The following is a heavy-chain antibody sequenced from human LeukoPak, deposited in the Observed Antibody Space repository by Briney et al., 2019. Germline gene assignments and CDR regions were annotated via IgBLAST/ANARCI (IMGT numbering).Heavy chain of an antibody. J-gene: IGHJ4*02. CDR3: AKKTPGTYPFDY. CDR2: SGTAGDT. V-gene: IGHV3-23*01. D-gene: IGHD6-13*01. Sequence: QPGGSLRLSCAASGFTFSSSAMNWVRQVPGKGLEWVSASGTAGDTYYADSVKGRFTISRDDSKNTPYLQMTSLRAEDTAVYYCAKKTPGTYPFDYWGQGTLVTVSP. CDR1: GFTFSSSA.